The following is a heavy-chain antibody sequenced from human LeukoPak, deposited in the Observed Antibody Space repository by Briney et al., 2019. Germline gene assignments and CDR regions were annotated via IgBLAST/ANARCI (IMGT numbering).Heavy chain of an antibody. D-gene: IGHD6-19*01. V-gene: IGHV4-4*02. CDR3: ARLSIAVAD. CDR2: IYHSGST. Sequence: SETLSLTCAVSGRSISSSNWWSWVRQPPGKGLQWIGEIYHSGSTNFNPSLKSRVTISVDTSKNQFSLKLSSVTAADTAVYYCARLSIAVADWGQGTLVTVSS. CDR1: GRSISSSNW. J-gene: IGHJ4*02.